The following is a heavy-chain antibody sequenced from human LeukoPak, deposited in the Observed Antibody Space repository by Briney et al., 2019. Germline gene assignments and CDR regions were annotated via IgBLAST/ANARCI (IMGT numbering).Heavy chain of an antibody. J-gene: IGHJ4*02. Sequence: ASVKVSCKASGYTFTGYFMHWVRQAPGQGLEWMGWINPNSGGTSYAQKFQGRVTMTSDTSINTAYMELSSLRPDDTAFYYCARLGATTYDYWGQGTLVTVSS. V-gene: IGHV1-2*02. CDR2: INPNSGGT. CDR3: ARLGATTYDY. CDR1: GYTFTGYF. D-gene: IGHD1-26*01.